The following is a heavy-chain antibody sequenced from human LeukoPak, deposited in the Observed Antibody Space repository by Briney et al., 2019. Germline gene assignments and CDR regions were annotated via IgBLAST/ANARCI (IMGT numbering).Heavy chain of an antibody. CDR1: GFIFSNYA. Sequence: GGSLRLSCAASGFIFSNYAMTWVRQAPGKGLEWVSDIGGSGGSAYYTDSVEGRFTISRDNSKNMLHLEMNSLRAEDTAVYYCAKTPTITGHMDVWSKGTTVTASS. CDR3: AKTPTITGHMDV. V-gene: IGHV3-23*01. D-gene: IGHD5-12*01. J-gene: IGHJ6*03. CDR2: IGGSGGSA.